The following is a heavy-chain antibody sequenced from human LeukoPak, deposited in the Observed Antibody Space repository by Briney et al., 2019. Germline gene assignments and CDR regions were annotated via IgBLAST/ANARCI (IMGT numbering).Heavy chain of an antibody. J-gene: IGHJ4*02. CDR1: GYTFTGYY. CDR2: INPNSGGT. CDR3: ARGDDILTGYHTSDY. V-gene: IGHV1-2*04. Sequence: ASVKVSCKASGYTFTGYYMHWVRQAPGQGLEWMGWINPNSGGTNYAQKFQGWVTMTRDTSISTAYMELSRLRSDDTAVYYCARGDDILTGYHTSDYWGQGTLVTVSS. D-gene: IGHD3-9*01.